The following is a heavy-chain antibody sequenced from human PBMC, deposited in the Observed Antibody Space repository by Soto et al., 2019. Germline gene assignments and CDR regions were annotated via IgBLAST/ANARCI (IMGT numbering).Heavy chain of an antibody. CDR2: INPSGGST. D-gene: IGHD3-9*01. Sequence: QVQLVQSGAEVKKPGASVKVSCKASGYTFTSYYMHWVRQAPGQGLEWMGIINPSGGSTSYAQKFQGRVNMARETSTSTVYMELSSLRSEDTAVYYCARDHDILTGSVTYYYDGMDVWGQGTTVTVSS. CDR3: ARDHDILTGSVTYYYDGMDV. V-gene: IGHV1-46*03. J-gene: IGHJ6*02. CDR1: GYTFTSYY.